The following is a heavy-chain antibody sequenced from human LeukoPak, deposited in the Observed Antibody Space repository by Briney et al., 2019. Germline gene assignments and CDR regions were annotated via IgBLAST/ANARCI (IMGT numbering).Heavy chain of an antibody. CDR1: GGSFSGYY. CDR2: INHSGST. D-gene: IGHD6-13*01. Sequence: SETLSLTCAVYGGSFSGYYWSWIRQPPGKGLEWIGEINHSGSTNYNPSLKSRVTISVDTSKNQFSLKLSSVTAADTAVYYCARDNVGIAAAAFDYWGQGTLVTVSS. J-gene: IGHJ4*02. CDR3: ARDNVGIAAAAFDY. V-gene: IGHV4-34*01.